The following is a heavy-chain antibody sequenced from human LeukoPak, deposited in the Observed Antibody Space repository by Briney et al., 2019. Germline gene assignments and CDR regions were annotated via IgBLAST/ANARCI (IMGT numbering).Heavy chain of an antibody. Sequence: ASVKVSCKASGGTFSSYGLSWVRQAPGQGLEWMGGIIPMFDTPNYAQKFQDRVTIIADESTNTVYMELSSLRSEDTAVYYCARVYPDAFDIWGQGTLVTVSS. CDR2: IIPMFDTP. D-gene: IGHD1-14*01. CDR3: ARVYPDAFDI. J-gene: IGHJ3*02. V-gene: IGHV1-69*13. CDR1: GGTFSSYG.